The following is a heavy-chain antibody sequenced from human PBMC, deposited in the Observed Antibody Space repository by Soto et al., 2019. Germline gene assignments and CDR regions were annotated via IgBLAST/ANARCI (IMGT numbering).Heavy chain of an antibody. CDR3: ARGNRSIGYDVWGNRYGFDY. J-gene: IGHJ4*02. Sequence: QVQLVQSGAEVKKPGSSVKVSCKASGGTFRNYAISWVRQAPGQGLEWMGGIIPIFGTTNYTQKFEGRVTTSADGSTNTAYMELSSLRSEDTAVYYCARGNRSIGYDVWGNRYGFDYWGQGTLVTVSS. CDR2: IIPIFGTT. CDR1: GGTFRNYA. D-gene: IGHD3-16*01. V-gene: IGHV1-69*12.